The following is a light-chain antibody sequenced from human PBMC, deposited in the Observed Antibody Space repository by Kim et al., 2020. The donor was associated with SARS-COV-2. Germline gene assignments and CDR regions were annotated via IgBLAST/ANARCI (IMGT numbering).Light chain of an antibody. CDR3: QVWDTSSDHYV. CDR1: NIGSKS. Sequence: SYELTQPPSVSVAPGKTATITCGGNNIGSKSVHWYQQKPGQAPVLVIYYDSDRPSGIPERFSGSNSGNPATLTISRVEAGDEADHYCQVWDTSSDHYVFG. J-gene: IGLJ1*01. CDR2: YDS. V-gene: IGLV3-21*04.